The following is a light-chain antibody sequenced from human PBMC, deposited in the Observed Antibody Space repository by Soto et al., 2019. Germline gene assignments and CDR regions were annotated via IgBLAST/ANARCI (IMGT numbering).Light chain of an antibody. CDR3: QQYKSYWT. V-gene: IGKV1-5*03. J-gene: IGKJ1*01. Sequence: DILMTQSPSSLSSSVGDRVTITCRASQSISSWLAWYQQKPGKAPKLLIFKASTLESGVPSGFSGSGSGTEFALTISSLQPDDFATYYCQQYKSYWTFGQGTKVDIK. CDR2: KAS. CDR1: QSISSW.